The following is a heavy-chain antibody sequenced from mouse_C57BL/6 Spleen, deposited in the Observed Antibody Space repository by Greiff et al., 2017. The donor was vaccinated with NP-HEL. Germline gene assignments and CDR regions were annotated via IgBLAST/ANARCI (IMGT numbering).Heavy chain of an antibody. J-gene: IGHJ4*01. V-gene: IGHV1-15*01. CDR2: IDPETGGT. CDR1: GYTFTDYE. Sequence: VQLQQSGAELVRPGASVTLSCKASGYTFTDYEMHWVKQTPVHGLEWIGAIDPETGGTAYNQKFKGKAILTADKSSSTAYMKLRSLTSEDSAVYYCTRRGGCYAMDYWGQGTSVTVSS. CDR3: TRRGGCYAMDY.